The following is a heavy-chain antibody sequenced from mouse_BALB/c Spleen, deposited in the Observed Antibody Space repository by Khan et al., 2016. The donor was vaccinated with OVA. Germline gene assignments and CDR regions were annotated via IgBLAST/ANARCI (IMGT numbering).Heavy chain of an antibody. D-gene: IGHD2-4*01. CDR1: GYTFTNFW. J-gene: IGHJ3*01. CDR2: INPSNGRT. V-gene: IGHV1S81*02. Sequence: QVQLKQSGAELVKPGASVKLSCKASGYTFTNFWMLWVKQRPGQGPEWIGEINPSNGRTNHNDKFMTKATLTVDTSSSTAYMQLSSRTSEDSEVYYCARSSMITTEFAYWGQGTLVTVSA. CDR3: ARSSMITTEFAY.